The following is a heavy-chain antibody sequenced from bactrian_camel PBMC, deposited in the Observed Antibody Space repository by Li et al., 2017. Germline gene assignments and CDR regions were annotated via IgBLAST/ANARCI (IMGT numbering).Heavy chain of an antibody. V-gene: IGHV3S1*01. J-gene: IGHJ4*01. CDR1: GYTANMNC. CDR2: ICTGDGHA. D-gene: IGHD2*01. CDR3: ATFNDGDQYTY. Sequence: VQLVESGGGLVQPGGSLRLSCAASGYTANMNCMAWFRQALGNEREAVAAICTGDGHAYYHDSENDSGKGRFTISRDNAKNTLYLRMNSLKSEDTALYYCATFNDGDQYTYWGQGTQVTVS.